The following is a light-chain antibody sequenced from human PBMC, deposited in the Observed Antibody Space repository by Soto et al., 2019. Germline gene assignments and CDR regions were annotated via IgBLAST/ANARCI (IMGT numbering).Light chain of an antibody. V-gene: IGKV3-15*01. CDR2: GAY. CDR1: QSVSSN. J-gene: IGKJ1*01. CDR3: QQHNDWPPWT. Sequence: EIVVTQSPAPLAVSPGERDTLSCRASQSVSSNLAWYQQKPGQAPRLLIYGAYTRATGIPGRFSGSGSGKEFTLTISSLQSEDFSVYYCQQHNDWPPWTFGQVTKVEIK.